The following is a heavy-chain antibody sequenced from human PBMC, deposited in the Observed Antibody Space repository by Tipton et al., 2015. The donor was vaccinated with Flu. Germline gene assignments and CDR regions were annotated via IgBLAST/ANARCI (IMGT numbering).Heavy chain of an antibody. J-gene: IGHJ2*01. CDR2: IYYSGRT. Sequence: TLSLTCTVSGGSITSYYWSWIRQPPGKELEWIGYIYYSGRTNYNPSLKSRVTISVDTSRNQFFLKLTSVTAADTAVYFCARDGDIAVAGGYFDLWGRGTLVTVSS. V-gene: IGHV4-59*01. CDR3: ARDGDIAVAGGYFDL. CDR1: GGSITSYY. D-gene: IGHD6-19*01.